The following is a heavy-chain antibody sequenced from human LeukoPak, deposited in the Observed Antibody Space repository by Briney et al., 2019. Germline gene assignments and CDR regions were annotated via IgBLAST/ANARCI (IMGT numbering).Heavy chain of an antibody. J-gene: IGHJ5*02. V-gene: IGHV2-5*02. CDR3: AHGLYDILTGYYSNWFDP. Sequence: SGPTLVNPTQTLTLTCTFSGFSLSTSGVGVGWIRQPPGKALEWLALIYWDDDKRYSPSLKSRLTITKDTSKNQVVLTMTNMDPVDTATYYCAHGLYDILTGYYSNWFDPWGQGTLVTVSS. CDR1: GFSLSTSGVG. CDR2: IYWDDDK. D-gene: IGHD3-9*01.